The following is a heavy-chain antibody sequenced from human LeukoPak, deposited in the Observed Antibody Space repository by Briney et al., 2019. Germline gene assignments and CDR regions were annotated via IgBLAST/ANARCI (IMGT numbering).Heavy chain of an antibody. V-gene: IGHV4-30-4*01. J-gene: IGHJ3*02. Sequence: SETLSLTCTVSGGSISSGDYYWSWIRQPPGKGLEWIGYIYYSGSTYYNPSLKSRVTISVDTSKNQFSLKLSSVTAADTAVYYCARGSSSWDSDAFDIWGQGTMVTVSS. CDR3: ARGSSSWDSDAFDI. D-gene: IGHD6-13*01. CDR1: GGSISSGDYY. CDR2: IYYSGST.